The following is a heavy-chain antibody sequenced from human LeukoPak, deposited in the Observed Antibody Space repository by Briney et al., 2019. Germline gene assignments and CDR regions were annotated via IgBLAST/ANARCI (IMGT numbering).Heavy chain of an antibody. CDR1: GFTSGDYA. V-gene: IGHV3-64D*06. CDR2: ITTNGGST. CDR3: VKGRGATIGAFDI. Sequence: GGSLRLSCTASGFTSGDYAMSWVRQAPGKGLEYVSAITTNGGSTYYADSVKGRFTISRDDSKNTLYLQMSSLRAEDTAVYYCVKGRGATIGAFDIWGQGTMVTVSS. J-gene: IGHJ3*02. D-gene: IGHD5-12*01.